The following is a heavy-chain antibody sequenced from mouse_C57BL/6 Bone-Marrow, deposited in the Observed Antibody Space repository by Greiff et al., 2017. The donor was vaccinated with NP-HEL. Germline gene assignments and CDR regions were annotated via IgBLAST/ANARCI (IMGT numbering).Heavy chain of an antibody. Sequence: EVKLVESGGGLVQPGGSLKLSCAASGFTFSDYGMAWVRQAPRKGPEWVAFISNLAYSIYYADTVTGRFTIPRENAKNTLYLEMSSLRSEDTAMYYCASHYYYGSSPAWFAYWGQGTLVTVSA. CDR2: ISNLAYSI. CDR1: GFTFSDYG. CDR3: ASHYYYGSSPAWFAY. J-gene: IGHJ3*01. D-gene: IGHD1-1*01. V-gene: IGHV5-15*01.